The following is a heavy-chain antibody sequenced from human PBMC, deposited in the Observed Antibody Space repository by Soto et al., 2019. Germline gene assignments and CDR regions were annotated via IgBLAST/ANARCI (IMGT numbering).Heavy chain of an antibody. Sequence: SEALSLTCTVSGGSISSSSYYWGWIRQPPGKGLEWIGSIYYSGSTYYNPSLKSRVTISVDTSKNQFSLKLSSVTAADTAVYYCARQNIVATIPSVWIDPWGQGTLVTVSS. J-gene: IGHJ5*02. CDR1: GGSISSSSYY. D-gene: IGHD5-12*01. V-gene: IGHV4-39*01. CDR3: ARQNIVATIPSVWIDP. CDR2: IYYSGST.